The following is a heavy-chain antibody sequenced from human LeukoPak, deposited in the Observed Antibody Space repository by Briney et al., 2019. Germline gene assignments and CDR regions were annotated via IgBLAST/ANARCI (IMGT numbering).Heavy chain of an antibody. CDR2: LTDSGSTT. CDR1: GFTFNRYA. CDR3: AKVDCGGSGCRRVDY. Sequence: GGSLRLSCAASGFTFNRYAMTWFRQPPGKGLEWVSTLTDSGSTTFYADSVKGRLTISRDNSKSTLYLQMSSLRAEDTAIYYCAKVDCGGSGCRRVDYWGQGTLVTVSS. D-gene: IGHD2-21*01. V-gene: IGHV3-23*01. J-gene: IGHJ4*02.